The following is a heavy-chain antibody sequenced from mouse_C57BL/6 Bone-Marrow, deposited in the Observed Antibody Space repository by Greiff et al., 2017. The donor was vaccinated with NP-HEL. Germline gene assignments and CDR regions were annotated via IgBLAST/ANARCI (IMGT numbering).Heavy chain of an antibody. CDR2: ISDGGSYT. Sequence: EVKVVESGGGLVKPGGSLKLSCAASGFTFSSYAMSWVRQTPEKRLEWVATISDGGSYTYYPDNVKGRFTISRDNAKNNLYLQMSHLKSEDTAMYYCAREDGSSYGGYFDVWGTGTTVTVSS. CDR1: GFTFSSYA. D-gene: IGHD1-1*01. V-gene: IGHV5-4*01. J-gene: IGHJ1*03. CDR3: AREDGSSYGGYFDV.